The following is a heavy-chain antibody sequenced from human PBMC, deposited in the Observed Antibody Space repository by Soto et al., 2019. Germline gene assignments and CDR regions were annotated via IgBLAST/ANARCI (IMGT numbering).Heavy chain of an antibody. CDR2: IYYSGST. D-gene: IGHD6-13*01. Sequence: PSETLSLTCTVSGGSISSGGYYWSWIRQHPGKGLEWIGYIYYSGSTYYNPSLKSRVTISVDTSKNQFSLKLSSVTAAETAVYYCARVPDSSSWYGNYYYGMDVWGQGTTVTVSS. V-gene: IGHV4-31*03. J-gene: IGHJ6*02. CDR3: ARVPDSSSWYGNYYYGMDV. CDR1: GGSISSGGYY.